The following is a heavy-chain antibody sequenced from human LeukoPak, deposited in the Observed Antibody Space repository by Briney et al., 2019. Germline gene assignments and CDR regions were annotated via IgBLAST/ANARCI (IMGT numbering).Heavy chain of an antibody. CDR3: ARGWFGYSYGLPSFDAFDI. J-gene: IGHJ3*02. Sequence: SETLSLTCTVSGGSISSYYWSWIRQPPGEGLEWIGYIYYSGSTNYNPSLKSRVTISVDTSKNQFSLKLSSVTAADTAVYYCARGWFGYSYGLPSFDAFDIWGQGTMVTVSS. CDR2: IYYSGST. D-gene: IGHD5-18*01. CDR1: GGSISSYY. V-gene: IGHV4-59*01.